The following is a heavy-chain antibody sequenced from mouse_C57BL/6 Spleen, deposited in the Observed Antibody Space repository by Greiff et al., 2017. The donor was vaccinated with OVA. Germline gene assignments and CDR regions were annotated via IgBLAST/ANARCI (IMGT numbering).Heavy chain of an antibody. J-gene: IGHJ2*01. Sequence: QVQLQQPGAELVRPGTSVKLSCTASGYTFTSYWMHWVKQSPGQGLEWIGVIDPSDSYTNYNPKFKGKATLTVDPSSSTAYMQLSSLTSEECAVYYCAVYGSLPYWGQGTTLTVSS. V-gene: IGHV1-59*01. CDR1: GYTFTSYW. D-gene: IGHD1-1*01. CDR2: IDPSDSYT. CDR3: AVYGSLPY.